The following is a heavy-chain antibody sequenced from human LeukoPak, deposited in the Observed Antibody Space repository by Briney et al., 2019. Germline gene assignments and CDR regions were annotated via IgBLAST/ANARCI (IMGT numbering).Heavy chain of an antibody. CDR2: IYYTGST. D-gene: IGHD5-18*01. CDR3: ARNTIYSYGAFGI. V-gene: IGHV4-59*01. CDR1: GGSFTGYY. Sequence: SETLSLTCGVHGGSFTGYYWSWIRQPPGKGLEWIGYIYYTGSTNYNPSLKSRVTISVDTSKNHFSLRLSSVTAADTAVYYCARNTIYSYGAFGIWGQGTMVTVSS. J-gene: IGHJ3*02.